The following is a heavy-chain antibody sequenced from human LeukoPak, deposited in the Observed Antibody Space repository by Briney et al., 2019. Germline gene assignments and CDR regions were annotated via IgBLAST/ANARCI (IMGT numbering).Heavy chain of an antibody. V-gene: IGHV1-8*03. J-gene: IGHJ3*02. Sequence: ASVKVSCKASGYTFTSYDINWVRQATGQGLEWMGWMNPNSGNTGYAQKFQGRVTITRNTSISTAYMELSSLRSEDTAVYYCARNLYYYLDAFDIWGQGTMVTVSS. D-gene: IGHD3-10*01. CDR2: MNPNSGNT. CDR3: ARNLYYYLDAFDI. CDR1: GYTFTSYD.